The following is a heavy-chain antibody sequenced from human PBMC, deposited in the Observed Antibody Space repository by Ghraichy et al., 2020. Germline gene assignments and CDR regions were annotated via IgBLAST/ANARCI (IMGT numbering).Heavy chain of an antibody. J-gene: IGHJ4*02. CDR2: INSDGSST. Sequence: LSLTCAASGFTFSSYWIHWVRQAPGKGLVWVSRINSDGSSTSYADSVKGRFTISRDNAKNTVDLQMNSLRAEDTAVYYCARDYPYSGSPIDYWGQGTLVTVSS. V-gene: IGHV3-74*01. CDR1: GFTFSSYW. CDR3: ARDYPYSGSPIDY. D-gene: IGHD1-26*01.